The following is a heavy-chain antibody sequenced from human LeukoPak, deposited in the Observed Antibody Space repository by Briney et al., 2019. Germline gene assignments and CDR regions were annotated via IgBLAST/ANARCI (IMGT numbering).Heavy chain of an antibody. D-gene: IGHD2-2*01. CDR3: ARERRDIVVVPAAMVDY. Sequence: PSETLSLTCAVYGGSFSGYYWSWIRQPPGKGLEWIGEINHSGSTNYNPSLKSRVTISVDTSKNQFSLKLSSVTAADTAVYYCARERRDIVVVPAAMVDYWGQGTLVTGSS. V-gene: IGHV4-34*01. J-gene: IGHJ4*02. CDR2: INHSGST. CDR1: GGSFSGYY.